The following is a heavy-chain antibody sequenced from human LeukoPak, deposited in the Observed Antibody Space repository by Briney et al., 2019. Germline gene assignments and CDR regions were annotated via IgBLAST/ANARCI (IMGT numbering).Heavy chain of an antibody. CDR1: GGTFSSYA. Sequence: GASVKVSCEASGGTFSSYAISWVRQAPGQGLEWMGRIIPILGIANYAQKFQGRVTITADKSTRTAYMELSSLRSEDTAVYYCAGLYYDILTGYPSYFDYWGQGTLVTVSS. CDR2: IIPILGIA. D-gene: IGHD3-9*01. V-gene: IGHV1-69*04. CDR3: AGLYYDILTGYPSYFDY. J-gene: IGHJ4*02.